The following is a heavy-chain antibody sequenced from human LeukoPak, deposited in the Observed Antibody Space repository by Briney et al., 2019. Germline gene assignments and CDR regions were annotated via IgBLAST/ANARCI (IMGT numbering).Heavy chain of an antibody. CDR1: GYTFNTYA. D-gene: IGHD6-25*01. J-gene: IGHJ6*02. CDR2: INTNTGNP. CDR3: ARPTSAAGRHYYYYGLDV. V-gene: IGHV7-4-1*02. Sequence: ASVKVSCKASGYTFNTYAINWVRQAPGQGLEWMGWINTNTGNPTYAQGFTGRFVFSLDTSVTTAYLQISSLEAEDTALYYCARPTSAAGRHYYYYGLDVWGQGTTVTVSS.